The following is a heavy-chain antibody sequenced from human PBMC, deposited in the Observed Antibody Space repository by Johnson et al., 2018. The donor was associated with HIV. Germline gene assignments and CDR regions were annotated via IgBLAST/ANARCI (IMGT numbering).Heavy chain of an antibody. V-gene: IGHV3-23*03. CDR1: GFTFSSYA. D-gene: IGHD1-26*01. CDR2: IYSGGST. Sequence: VQLVESGGGVVQPGGSLRLSCAASGFTFSSYAMSWVRQAPGKGLEWVSVIYSGGSTYYADSVKGRFTISRDNRKNSLYLQMNSLRPEDTALYYCAKDPPGSWGQGTMVTVSS. J-gene: IGHJ3*01. CDR3: AKDPPGS.